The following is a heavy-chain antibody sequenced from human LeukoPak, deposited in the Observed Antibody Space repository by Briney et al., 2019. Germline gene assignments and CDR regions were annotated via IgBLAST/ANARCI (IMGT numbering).Heavy chain of an antibody. CDR2: IYYSGRT. Sequence: PSETLSLTCTVSGGSIMVAAYPWSWIRQPPGKGLEWIGYIYYSGRTYYNPSLKSRVTISLDRSKNQFSLKLSSVTAADTAVYFCARGYGDNSGAFDIWGQGTLVTVSS. V-gene: IGHV4-30-2*01. J-gene: IGHJ3*02. CDR1: GGSIMVAAYP. CDR3: ARGYGDNSGAFDI. D-gene: IGHD4-23*01.